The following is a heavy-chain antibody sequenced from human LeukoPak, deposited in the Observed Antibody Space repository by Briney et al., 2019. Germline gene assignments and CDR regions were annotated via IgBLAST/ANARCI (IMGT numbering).Heavy chain of an antibody. J-gene: IGHJ6*02. Sequence: GGSLRLSCVASGFTFNNYAMSWVRQAPGKGLEWVSAISGSGGSTYYADSVKGRFTISRDNSKNTLYLQMNSLRAEDTAVYYCAKSSTTFYGMDVWGQGTTVTVSS. V-gene: IGHV3-23*01. CDR2: ISGSGGST. D-gene: IGHD1-14*01. CDR3: AKSSTTFYGMDV. CDR1: GFTFNNYA.